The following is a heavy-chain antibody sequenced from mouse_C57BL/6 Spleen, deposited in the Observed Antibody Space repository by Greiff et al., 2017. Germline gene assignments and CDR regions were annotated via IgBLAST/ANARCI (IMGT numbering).Heavy chain of an antibody. CDR1: GFTFSSYA. D-gene: IGHD3-2*02. J-gene: IGHJ3*01. V-gene: IGHV5-9-1*02. CDR2: ISSGGDYI. Sequence: EVKLMESGEGLVKPGGSLKLSCAASGFTFSSYAMSWVRQTPEKRLEWVAYISSGGDYIYYADTVKGRFTISRDNARNTLYLQMSSLKSEDTAMYYYKRDSSGYAWFAYWGQGTLVTVSA. CDR3: KRDSSGYAWFAY.